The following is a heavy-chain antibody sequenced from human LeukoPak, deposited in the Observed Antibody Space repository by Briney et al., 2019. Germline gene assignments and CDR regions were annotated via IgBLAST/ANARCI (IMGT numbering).Heavy chain of an antibody. CDR3: ASHLGGYCSSTSCYFGYYYYYGMDV. CDR1: GFTFSSYA. CDR2: ISGSGGST. J-gene: IGHJ6*02. Sequence: GGSLRLSCAASGFTFSSYAMSWVRQAAGEGLEWVSAISGSGGSTSYADSVKGRFTISRDNSKNTLYLQMNSLRAEDTAVYYCASHLGGYCSSTSCYFGYYYYYGMDVWGQGTTVTVSS. V-gene: IGHV3-23*01. D-gene: IGHD2-2*01.